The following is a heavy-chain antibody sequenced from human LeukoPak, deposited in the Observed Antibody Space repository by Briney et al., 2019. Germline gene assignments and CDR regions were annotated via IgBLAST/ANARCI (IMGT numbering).Heavy chain of an antibody. J-gene: IGHJ6*03. CDR3: AKDRYHDSSGYYYALDYYYYMDV. CDR1: GFTFSSYG. V-gene: IGHV3-30*02. D-gene: IGHD3-22*01. CDR2: IRYDGSNK. Sequence: GGSLRLSCAASGFTFSSYGMHWVRQAPGKGLEGVAFIRYDGSNKYYADSVKGRFTISRDNSKTTMYLQMHSLRAEDTAVYYCAKDRYHDSSGYYYALDYYYYMDVWGKGTTVTVSS.